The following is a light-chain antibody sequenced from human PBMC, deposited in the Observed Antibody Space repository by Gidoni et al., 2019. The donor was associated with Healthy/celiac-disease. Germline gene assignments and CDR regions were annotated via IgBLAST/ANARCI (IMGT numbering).Light chain of an antibody. CDR3: QQSYSTPLT. V-gene: IGKV1-39*01. CDR2: AAS. CDR1: QSISSY. J-gene: IGKJ4*01. Sequence: DIQMTQSPSSLSASVGDRVTITCRARQSISSYLNWYQQKPGKAPKLLIYAASSLQSGVPSRFSGIGSGTDCTLTISSLQPEDFATYYCQQSYSTPLTFGGGTKVEIK.